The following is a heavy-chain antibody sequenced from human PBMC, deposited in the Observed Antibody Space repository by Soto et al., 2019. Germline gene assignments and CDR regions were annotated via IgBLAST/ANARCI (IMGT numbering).Heavy chain of an antibody. Sequence: SETLSLTCSVSGDSISTVDYFWAWIRQPPGQALEYIGYIYKSTTTYYNPSFESRVAISLDTSKSQFSLNVTSVTAADTAVYVCARGRYCLTGRCFPNWFDSWGQGTPVT. CDR3: ARGRYCLTGRCFPNWFDS. CDR1: GDSISTVDYF. V-gene: IGHV4-30-4*01. J-gene: IGHJ5*01. CDR2: IYKSTTT. D-gene: IGHD2-15*01.